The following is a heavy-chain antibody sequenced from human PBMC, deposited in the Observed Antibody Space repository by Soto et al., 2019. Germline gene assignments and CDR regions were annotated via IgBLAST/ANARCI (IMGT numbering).Heavy chain of an antibody. D-gene: IGHD3-3*01. CDR1: GFTFSSYA. J-gene: IGHJ4*02. Sequence: QVQLVESGGGVVQPGRSLRLSCAASGFTFSSYAMHWVRQAPGKGLEWVAVISYDGSNKYYADSVKGRFTISRDNSKNTLYLQMNSLRAEDTAVYYCARDGTHITIFGLVISYYFAYCGQGTLVTVSS. CDR3: ARDGTHITIFGLVISYYFAY. V-gene: IGHV3-30-3*01. CDR2: ISYDGSNK.